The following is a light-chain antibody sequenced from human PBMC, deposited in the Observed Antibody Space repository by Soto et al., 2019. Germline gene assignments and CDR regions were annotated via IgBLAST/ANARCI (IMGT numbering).Light chain of an antibody. V-gene: IGKV3-15*01. Sequence: IVMTQSPATLSVSPGESATLSCRASQSISSNLAWYQQKPGQAPRLLIYGASTRATGVPARFSGSGSGTEFTLTISSLQSEDFAVYYCQQYHGWLLTCGGGTKVDIK. CDR2: GAS. CDR3: QQYHGWLLT. J-gene: IGKJ4*01. CDR1: QSISSN.